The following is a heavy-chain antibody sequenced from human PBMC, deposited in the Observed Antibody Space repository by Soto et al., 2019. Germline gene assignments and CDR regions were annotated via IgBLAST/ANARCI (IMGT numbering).Heavy chain of an antibody. Sequence: QVQLVQSGAEVKRPGASVKVSCKASGYSFSSYFIHWVRQAPGHGLEWMGIISLSGGNTNYAQKLQGRVAMTRDTSTNTVFMELSSLRSEDTAVYYCARAPYSSSSFRFDYWGQGTLVTVSS. CDR3: ARAPYSSSSFRFDY. J-gene: IGHJ4*02. CDR2: ISLSGGNT. D-gene: IGHD6-6*01. CDR1: GYSFSSYF. V-gene: IGHV1-46*01.